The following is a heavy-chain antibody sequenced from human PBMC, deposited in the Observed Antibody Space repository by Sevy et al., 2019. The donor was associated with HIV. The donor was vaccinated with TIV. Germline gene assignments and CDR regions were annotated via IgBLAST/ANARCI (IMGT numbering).Heavy chain of an antibody. J-gene: IGHJ6*02. V-gene: IGHV3-30-3*01. CDR1: GFSFSRSP. CDR2: MSYNGNRK. D-gene: IGHD3-16*02. CDR3: AREGVLMGGSIVSYSMDV. Sequence: GGSLRLSCEGSGFSFSRSPMHWVRQAPGKGLEWVAVMSYNGNRKYNEDSVKGRFTISRDDSKNTVFLQMNSLRVEDTGVYYCAREGVLMGGSIVSYSMDVWGQGTTVTVSS.